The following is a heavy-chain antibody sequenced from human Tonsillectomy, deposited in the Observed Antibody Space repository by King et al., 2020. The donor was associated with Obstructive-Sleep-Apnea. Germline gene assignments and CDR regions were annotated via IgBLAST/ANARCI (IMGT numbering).Heavy chain of an antibody. D-gene: IGHD5-12*01. Sequence: VQLVESGGGLVQPGGSLRLSCAASGFTFSSYWMHWVRQAPGKGLVWVSRINSDGSSTSYADSVKGRFTISRDNAKNTLYLQMNSLRAEDTAVYYCASLWGGVATIWDDAFDIWGQGTMVTVSS. CDR3: ASLWGGVATIWDDAFDI. CDR1: GFTFSSYW. J-gene: IGHJ3*02. CDR2: INSDGSST. V-gene: IGHV3-74*01.